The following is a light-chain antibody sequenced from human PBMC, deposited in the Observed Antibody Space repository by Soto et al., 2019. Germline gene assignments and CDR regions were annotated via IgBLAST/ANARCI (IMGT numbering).Light chain of an antibody. Sequence: DVQMTQSPSTLSASVGDRVTMTCRASEFISDWLAWYQQKPGQAPKLLIYDASTLESGVPGRFSGSGVGTHFTLTISGLQPEDFATYHCQHYNSYSRAFGQGTKVEIK. V-gene: IGKV1-5*01. J-gene: IGKJ1*01. CDR2: DAS. CDR1: EFISDW. CDR3: QHYNSYSRA.